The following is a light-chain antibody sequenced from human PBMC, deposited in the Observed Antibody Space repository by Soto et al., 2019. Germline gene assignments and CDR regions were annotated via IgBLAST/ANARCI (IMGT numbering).Light chain of an antibody. CDR2: AAS. CDR3: QQHGSSPWT. CDR1: QSVTNNY. J-gene: IGKJ1*01. V-gene: IGKV3-20*01. Sequence: EIVLTQSPGTLSLSPGERATLSCRASQSVTNNYLAWYQHKPGQAPRLLIYAASSRATGTPDRFSGSGSGTDFTLTISRLEPEDFTVYFCQQHGSSPWTFGQGTKVEIK.